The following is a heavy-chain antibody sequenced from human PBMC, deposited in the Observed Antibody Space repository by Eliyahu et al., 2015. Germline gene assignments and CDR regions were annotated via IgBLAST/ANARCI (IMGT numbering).Heavy chain of an antibody. CDR2: INPNSGGT. J-gene: IGHJ6*02. CDR3: ARDRPRVTTCMDV. Sequence: QVQLVQSGXEVTKPGASVKVXCKASGYTFTGYXMHLVPQAPGKGLEWMGWINPNSGGTNYAQKFQGRVTMTRDTSISTAYMELSRLRSDDTAVYYCARDRPRVTTCMDVWGQGTTVTVSS. CDR1: GYTFTGYX. D-gene: IGHD4-17*01. V-gene: IGHV1-2*02.